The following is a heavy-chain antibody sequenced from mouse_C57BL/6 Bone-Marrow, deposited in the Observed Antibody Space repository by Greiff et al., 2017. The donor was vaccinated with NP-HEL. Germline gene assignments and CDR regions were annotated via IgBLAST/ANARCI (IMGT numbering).Heavy chain of an antibody. V-gene: IGHV1-7*01. J-gene: IGHJ3*01. CDR1: GYTFTSYW. Sequence: QVQLKQSGAELAKPGASVKLSCKASGYTFTSYWMHWVKQRPGQGLEWIGYINPSSGYTKYNQKFKDKATLTADKSSSTAYMQLSSLTYEDSAVYYCARSPFYDYDGFAYWGQGTLVTVSA. CDR3: ARSPFYDYDGFAY. D-gene: IGHD2-4*01. CDR2: INPSSGYT.